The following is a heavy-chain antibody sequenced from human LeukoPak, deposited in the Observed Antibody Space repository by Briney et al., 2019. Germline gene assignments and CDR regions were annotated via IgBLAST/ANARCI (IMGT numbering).Heavy chain of an antibody. CDR3: AKGGNSAPLDY. D-gene: IGHD1-7*01. CDR2: ISAGGSDT. V-gene: IGHV3-23*01. CDR1: GFTFSNSA. Sequence: GGSLRLSCAASGFTFSNSAMTWVRQAPGKGLEWVSAISAGGSDTIYTDSVKDRFTISRDNSKNTLYLQMNSLRAEDAAVYYCAKGGNSAPLDYWGQGTLVTVSS. J-gene: IGHJ4*02.